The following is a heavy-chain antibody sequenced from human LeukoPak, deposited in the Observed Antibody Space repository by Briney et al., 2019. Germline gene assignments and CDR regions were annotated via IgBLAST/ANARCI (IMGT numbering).Heavy chain of an antibody. J-gene: IGHJ4*02. CDR3: AKNGAYSGYDYIDY. D-gene: IGHD5-12*01. CDR2: ITGSGDDT. V-gene: IGHV3-23*01. CDR1: GFTFGHNA. Sequence: PGGSLRLSCVASGFTFGHNAMAWVRQAPGKGLEWVSDITGSGDDTDYADSVKGRFTVSRDNSRNTLYLQINSLRVEDTAVYYCAKNGAYSGYDYIDYWGQGTLVTVSS.